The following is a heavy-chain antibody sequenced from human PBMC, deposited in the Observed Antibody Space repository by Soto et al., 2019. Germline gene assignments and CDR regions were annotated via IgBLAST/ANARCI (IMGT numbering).Heavy chain of an antibody. J-gene: IGHJ4*02. CDR1: GFTFTTYS. Sequence: PGGSLRLSCTPSGFTFTTYSMNWVRQAPGKGLEWLSYINAKGDSIYYADSVKGRFTISRDNVQNSLYLQMNSLRAEDTAVYYCARDISSHTNDYSDFDYWGQGTVVTVSS. CDR2: INAKGDSI. CDR3: ARDISSHTNDYSDFDY. V-gene: IGHV3-48*01. D-gene: IGHD2-8*01.